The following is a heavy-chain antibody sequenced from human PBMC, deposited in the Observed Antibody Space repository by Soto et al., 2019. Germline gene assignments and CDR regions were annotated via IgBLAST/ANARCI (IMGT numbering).Heavy chain of an antibody. V-gene: IGHV3-30*18. J-gene: IGHJ4*02. CDR2: ISYDGSNK. CDR1: GFTFSNYG. Sequence: QVQLVESGGGVVQPGRSLRLSCAASGFTFSNYGMHWVRQAPGKGLEWVALISYDGSNKYYADSVKGRFTISRDNSKNTLYLQMNSLRTEDTAGYYCAKDKGHGYNTIGDFDYWGQGTLVTVSS. CDR3: AKDKGHGYNTIGDFDY. D-gene: IGHD5-12*01.